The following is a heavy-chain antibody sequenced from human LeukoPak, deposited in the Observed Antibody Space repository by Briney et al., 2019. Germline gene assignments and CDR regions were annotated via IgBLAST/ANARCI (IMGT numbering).Heavy chain of an antibody. CDR1: GYNFATSG. D-gene: IGHD1-26*01. J-gene: IGHJ6*03. V-gene: IGHV1-18*01. CDR2: ISGYNGNT. Sequence: GASVKVSRKAYGYNFATSGIGWVRQAPGQGLEWLGWISGYNGNTKSAPKLQGRVTMTTDTSTDTAYLELGSLRVDDTAIYYCARDLGPYTGSYYSYYHYMDVWGEGTSVTVSS. CDR3: ARDLGPYTGSYYSYYHYMDV.